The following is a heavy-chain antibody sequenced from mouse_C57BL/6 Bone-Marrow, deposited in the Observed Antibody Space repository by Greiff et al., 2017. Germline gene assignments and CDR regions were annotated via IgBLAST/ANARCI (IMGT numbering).Heavy chain of an antibody. V-gene: IGHV7-3*01. Sequence: EVQLVESGGGLVQPGGSLSLSCAASGFTFTDYYMSWVRQPPGRALGWLGFIRNKANGYTTEYSASVKGRFTISRDNSQSILYLQMNALRAEDSATYYCARAYYSNFYYARDYWGQGTSVTVFS. D-gene: IGHD2-5*01. J-gene: IGHJ4*01. CDR1: GFTFTDYY. CDR2: IRNKANGYTT. CDR3: ARAYYSNFYYARDY.